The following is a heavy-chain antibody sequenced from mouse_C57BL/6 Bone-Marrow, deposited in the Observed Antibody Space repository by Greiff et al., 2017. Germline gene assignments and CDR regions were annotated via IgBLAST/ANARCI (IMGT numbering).Heavy chain of an antibody. V-gene: IGHV5-6*01. CDR2: IRSGGSYT. CDR3: ARHYYIWYFDV. D-gene: IGHD2-12*01. Sequence: EVKLMESGGDLVKPGGSLKLSCAASGFTFSSYGMSWVRQTPDKRLEWVATIRSGGSYTYYPDSVKGRFTISRDNAKNTLYLQMSSLKSEDTAMYYCARHYYIWYFDVWGTGTTVTVSS. CDR1: GFTFSSYG. J-gene: IGHJ1*03.